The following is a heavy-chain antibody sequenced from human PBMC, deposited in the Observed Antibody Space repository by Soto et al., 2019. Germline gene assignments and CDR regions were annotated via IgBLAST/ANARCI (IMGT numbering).Heavy chain of an antibody. CDR1: RYSFADYD. CDR2: MNPNTGNT. J-gene: IGHJ4*02. V-gene: IGHV1-8*01. CDR3: ARGKLATLTDF. Sequence: ASVKLCCEAPRYSFADYDIYLPRQAPGQGLEWMGWMNPNTGNTRYAHHFQGRLVMTGDTSISTAFMELSSLRSEDTALYYGARGKLATLTDFWGQGTLVGVSS. D-gene: IGHD5-12*01.